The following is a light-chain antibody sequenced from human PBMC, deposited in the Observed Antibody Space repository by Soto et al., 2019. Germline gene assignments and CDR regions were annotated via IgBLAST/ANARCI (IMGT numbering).Light chain of an antibody. CDR2: AAS. Sequence: IQLTQSPSSLSASVGDRVIISCRASQSIATYLNWYQLKPGRSPKLLIYAASNLQSGVPSRFSGSGSGTDFTLAIRRLQPEDFATYFCQRSYTRPWAFGKGTKV. CDR3: QRSYTRPWA. J-gene: IGKJ1*01. V-gene: IGKV1-39*01. CDR1: QSIATY.